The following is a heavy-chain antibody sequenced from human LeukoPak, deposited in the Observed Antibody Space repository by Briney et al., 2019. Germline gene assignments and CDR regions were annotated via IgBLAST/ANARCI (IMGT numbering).Heavy chain of an antibody. D-gene: IGHD2-21*01. CDR2: IKQDGSEK. CDR1: EFTFSSYW. J-gene: IGHJ6*02. Sequence: GGSLRLSCAASEFTFSSYWMSWVRQAPGKGLEWVAIIKQDGSEKHYVDSVKGRFTISRDNAKNSLYLQMNSLRADDTAVYHCVTTSYFYGMDVWGQGTTVTVTS. V-gene: IGHV3-7*01. CDR3: VTTSYFYGMDV.